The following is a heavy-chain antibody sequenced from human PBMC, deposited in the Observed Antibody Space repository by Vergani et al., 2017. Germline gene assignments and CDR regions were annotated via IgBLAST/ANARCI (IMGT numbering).Heavy chain of an antibody. CDR2: ISWNSGSI. J-gene: IGHJ6*03. V-gene: IGHV3-9*01. D-gene: IGHD4-17*01. CDR1: GFTFDDYA. Sequence: EVQLVESGGDLVQPGRSLRLSCAASGFTFDDYAMHWVRQAPGKGLEWVSGISWNSGSIDYADSVKGRFTISRDNAKNSLYLQMNSLRAEDTALYYCAKDATYGEFYYYYMDVWGKGTTVTVSS. CDR3: AKDATYGEFYYYYMDV.